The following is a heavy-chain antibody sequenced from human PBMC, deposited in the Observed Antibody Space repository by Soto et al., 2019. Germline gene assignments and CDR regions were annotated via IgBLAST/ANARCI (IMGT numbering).Heavy chain of an antibody. CDR1: GFTFSRYC. D-gene: IGHD3-22*01. V-gene: IGHV3-33*01. CDR3: ARDYDSSGYPRHYFDY. J-gene: IGHJ4*02. CDR2: IWYDGSNK. Sequence: PGGSLRLSCAASGFTFSRYCMHWVRQAPGKGLEWVAVIWYDGSNKYYADSVKGRFTISRDNSKNTLYLQMNSLRAEDTAVYYCARDYDSSGYPRHYFDYWGQGTLVTVSS.